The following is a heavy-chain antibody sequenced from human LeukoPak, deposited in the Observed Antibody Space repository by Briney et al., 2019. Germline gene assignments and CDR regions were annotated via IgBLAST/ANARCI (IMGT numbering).Heavy chain of an antibody. Sequence: GGSLRLSCAASGFTLSSYAMSWVRQAPGKGLEWVSAISGSGGSTYYADSVKGRFAISRDNSKNTLYLQMNSLRAEDTAVYYCAKDLSVFGVVIISPPGFDYWGQGTLVTVSS. V-gene: IGHV3-23*01. CDR2: ISGSGGST. CDR1: GFTLSSYA. CDR3: AKDLSVFGVVIISPPGFDY. J-gene: IGHJ4*02. D-gene: IGHD3-3*01.